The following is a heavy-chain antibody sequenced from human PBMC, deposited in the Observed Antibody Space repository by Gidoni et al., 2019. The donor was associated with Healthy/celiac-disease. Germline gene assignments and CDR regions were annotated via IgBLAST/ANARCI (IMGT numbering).Heavy chain of an antibody. CDR3: ASCSAYYYDSSGYYGDAFDI. J-gene: IGHJ3*02. CDR2: INPNSGGT. D-gene: IGHD3-22*01. V-gene: IGHV1-2*06. Sequence: QVQLVQSGAEVKKPGASVKVSCKASGYPFTGYYMHWVRQAPGQGLEWMGRINPNSGGTNYAQKFQGRVTMTRDTSISTAYMELSRLRSDDTAVYYCASCSAYYYDSSGYYGDAFDIWGQGTMVTVSS. CDR1: GYPFTGYY.